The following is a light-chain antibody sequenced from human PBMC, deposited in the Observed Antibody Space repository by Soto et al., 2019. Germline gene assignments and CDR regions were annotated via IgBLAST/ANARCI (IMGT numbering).Light chain of an antibody. J-gene: IGKJ1*01. V-gene: IGKV3-11*01. Sequence: EIVLTQSPATLSLSPGERATLSCRASQSIGLAIAWYQHKPGQPPRLLIFDASQRATGIPARFRGSGSGTDFTLSISSLEPEDFAVYYCQQRTDRPPWTVGQGTKVESK. CDR2: DAS. CDR3: QQRTDRPPWT. CDR1: QSIGLA.